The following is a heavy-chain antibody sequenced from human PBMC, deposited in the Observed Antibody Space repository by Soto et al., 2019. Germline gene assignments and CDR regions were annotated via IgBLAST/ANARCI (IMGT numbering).Heavy chain of an antibody. CDR3: ARGYYYGSGSYYDNWFDP. CDR2: IIPILGIA. J-gene: IGHJ5*02. CDR1: GGTFSSYT. D-gene: IGHD3-10*01. Sequence: QVQLVQSGAEVKKPGSSVKVSCKASGGTFSSYTISWVRQAPGQGLEWMGRIIPILGIANYAQKFQGRVTITADXXTXTXXMELSSLRSEDTAVYYCARGYYYGSGSYYDNWFDPWGQGTLVTVSS. V-gene: IGHV1-69*02.